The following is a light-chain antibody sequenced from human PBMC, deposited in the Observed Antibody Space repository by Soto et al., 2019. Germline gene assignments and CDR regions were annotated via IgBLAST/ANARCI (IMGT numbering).Light chain of an antibody. CDR2: NSY. V-gene: IGLV1-44*01. J-gene: IGLJ1*01. CDR3: AAWDASLNGYA. Sequence: QSVLTQPPSASRTPGQRVTISCSGSSSNIGSKTVNWYQQLPGTVPKLLIYNSYQRPSGVPDRFSGSKSGTSASLAISGLHSEDEANYYCAAWDASLNGYAFGAGTKVTVL. CDR1: SSNIGSKT.